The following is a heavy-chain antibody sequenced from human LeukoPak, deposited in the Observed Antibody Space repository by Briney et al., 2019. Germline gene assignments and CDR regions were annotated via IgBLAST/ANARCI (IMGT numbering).Heavy chain of an antibody. Sequence: QPGGSLRLSCVAAGFTFSSYSMNWVRQAPGKGLEWVSFIRSKTYGGTTEYAASVKGRFTISRDDSKSIAYLQMNSLKTDDTAVYYCTRGPPRRWLVFDYWGQGTLVTVSS. CDR3: TRGPPRRWLVFDY. V-gene: IGHV3-49*04. CDR1: GFTFSSYS. CDR2: IRSKTYGGTT. J-gene: IGHJ4*02. D-gene: IGHD6-19*01.